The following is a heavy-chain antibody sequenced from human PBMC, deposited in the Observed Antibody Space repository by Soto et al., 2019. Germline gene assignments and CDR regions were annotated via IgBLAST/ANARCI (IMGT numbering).Heavy chain of an antibody. CDR1: GGTFSSYA. J-gene: IGHJ5*02. V-gene: IGHV1-69*06. D-gene: IGHD1-26*01. CDR2: IIPIFGTA. CDR3: AGDRYSGSYSGAGWFDP. Sequence: SVKVSFKASGGTFSSYAISWVRQAPGQGLEWMGGIIPIFGTANYAQKFQGRVTITADKSTSTAYMELSSLRSEDTAVYYCAGDRYSGSYSGAGWFDPWGQGTLVTVSS.